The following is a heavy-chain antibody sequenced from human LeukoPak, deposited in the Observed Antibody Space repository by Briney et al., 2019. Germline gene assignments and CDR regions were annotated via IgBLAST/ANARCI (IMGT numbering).Heavy chain of an antibody. V-gene: IGHV3-21*01. CDR2: ISSSSSYI. J-gene: IGHJ4*02. CDR3: ASAPPTVAPYFDY. D-gene: IGHD4-17*01. CDR1: GFTFSSYS. Sequence: PGGSLRLSCAASGFTFSSYSMNWVRQAPGKGLEWVSSISSSSSYIYYADSVKGRFTISRDNAKNSLYLQMNSLRAEDTAVYYCASAPPTVAPYFDYWGQGTLVTVSS.